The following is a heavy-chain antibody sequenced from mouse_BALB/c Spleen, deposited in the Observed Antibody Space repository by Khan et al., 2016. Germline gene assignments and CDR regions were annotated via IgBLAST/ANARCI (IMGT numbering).Heavy chain of an antibody. CDR3: ARPRSTMITTGLAY. Sequence: QVTLKESGPGILQPSQTLSLTCSFSEFSLSTSGMGVSWLRQPSGKGLEWLAHIYWDDDKRYHPSLKSRPTISKDTSRKQVFLKIHRVDNADTATYYCARPRSTMITTGLAYWGQGTLVTVSA. V-gene: IGHV8-12*01. CDR2: IYWDDDK. J-gene: IGHJ3*01. D-gene: IGHD2-4*01. CDR1: EFSLSTSGMG.